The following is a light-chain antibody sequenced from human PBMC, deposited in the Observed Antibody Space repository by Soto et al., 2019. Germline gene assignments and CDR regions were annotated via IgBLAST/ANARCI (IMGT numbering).Light chain of an antibody. Sequence: DIVMTQSPLSLPLTPGEPASISCRSSQSLLYSNGYNYLDWYLQKPGQSPQVLIYLGSNRASGVPDRFSGSGSGTDFTLKISRVEAEDVGVYYCMQTLQTPNTFGQGTRLEIK. CDR2: LGS. CDR1: QSLLYSNGYNY. V-gene: IGKV2-28*01. CDR3: MQTLQTPNT. J-gene: IGKJ5*01.